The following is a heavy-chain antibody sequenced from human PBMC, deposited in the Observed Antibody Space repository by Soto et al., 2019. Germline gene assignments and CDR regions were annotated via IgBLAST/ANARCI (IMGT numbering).Heavy chain of an antibody. CDR2: INSDGSST. D-gene: IGHD4-17*01. V-gene: IGHV3-74*01. CDR3: AXEVAYGEXAFDI. J-gene: IGHJ3*02. CDR1: GFTFSSYW. Sequence: EVQLVESGGGLVQPGGSLRLSCAASGFTFSSYWMHWVRQAPGKGLVWVSRINSDGSSTSYADSVKGRFTISRDNAKNTLYLQMNSLRAEDTVVYYCAXEVAYGEXAFDIWGQGTMVTVSS.